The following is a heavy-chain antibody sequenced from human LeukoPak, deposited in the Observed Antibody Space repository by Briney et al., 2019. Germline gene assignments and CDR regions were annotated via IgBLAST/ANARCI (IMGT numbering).Heavy chain of an antibody. CDR2: ISSSGSTI. Sequence: GSLRLSCAASGFTFSDYYMSWIRQAPGKGLEWVSYISSSGSTIYYADSVKGRFTISRDNAKNSLYLQMNSLRAEDTAVYYCARDGGNPYYYYYGMDVWGQGTTVTVSS. J-gene: IGHJ6*02. CDR1: GFTFSDYY. V-gene: IGHV3-11*01. D-gene: IGHD4-23*01. CDR3: ARDGGNPYYYYYGMDV.